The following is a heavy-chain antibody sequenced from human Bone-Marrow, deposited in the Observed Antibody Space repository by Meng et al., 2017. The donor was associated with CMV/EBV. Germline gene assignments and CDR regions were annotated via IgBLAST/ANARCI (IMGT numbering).Heavy chain of an antibody. D-gene: IGHD5-18*01. CDR1: GFTVSSNY. J-gene: IGHJ4*02. CDR2: IYSGGST. V-gene: IGHV3-66*02. CDR3: ASSFGYSYASDY. Sequence: GESLKISCAASGFTVSSNYMSWVRQAPGKGLEWVSVIYSGGSTYYADSVKGRFTISRDNSKNTLYLQMNSLRAEDTAVYYCASSFGYSYASDYWGQGTLVTVSP.